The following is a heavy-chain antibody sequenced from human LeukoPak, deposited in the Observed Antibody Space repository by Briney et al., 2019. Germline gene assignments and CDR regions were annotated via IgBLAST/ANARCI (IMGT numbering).Heavy chain of an antibody. CDR1: GGSFSGYY. Sequence: SETLSLTCAVYGGSFSGYYWSWIRQPPGKGLEWIGEINHSGSTNYNPSLKSRVAISVDTSKNQFSLKLSPVTAADTAVYYCATRTTTSGLQAYNWFDPWGQGTLVTVSS. J-gene: IGHJ5*02. CDR2: INHSGST. D-gene: IGHD4-11*01. CDR3: ATRTTTSGLQAYNWFDP. V-gene: IGHV4-34*01.